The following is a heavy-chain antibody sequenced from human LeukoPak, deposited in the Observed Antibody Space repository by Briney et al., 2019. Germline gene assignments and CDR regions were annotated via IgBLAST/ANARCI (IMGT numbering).Heavy chain of an antibody. Sequence: GASVKVSCKASGYTFTSYYMHWVRQAPGQGLEWMGIINPSGGSTSYAQKFQGRVTMTRDMSTSTVYMELSSPRSEDTAVYYCARVNGPSTSGYDAFDIWGQGTMVTVSS. CDR3: ARVNGPSTSGYDAFDI. CDR2: INPSGGST. J-gene: IGHJ3*02. D-gene: IGHD2-8*01. CDR1: GYTFTSYY. V-gene: IGHV1-46*01.